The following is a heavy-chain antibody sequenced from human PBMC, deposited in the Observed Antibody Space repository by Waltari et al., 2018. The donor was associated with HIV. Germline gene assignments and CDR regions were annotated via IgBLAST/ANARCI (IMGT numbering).Heavy chain of an antibody. J-gene: IGHJ4*02. Sequence: QIRLFQSDHAVRKPGASVTLSCKISRYPLRKYHVTWVRQSLGQRLDWMGGITRYTANTNYTRESQGRVTLTTDAAAATAYLELRDLRPDDTAMYFCTRGNIWGSYRYFDYWGPGTLVTVS. CDR3: TRGNIWGSYRYFDY. D-gene: IGHD3-16*02. CDR2: ITRYTANT. CDR1: RYPLRKYH. V-gene: IGHV1-18*01.